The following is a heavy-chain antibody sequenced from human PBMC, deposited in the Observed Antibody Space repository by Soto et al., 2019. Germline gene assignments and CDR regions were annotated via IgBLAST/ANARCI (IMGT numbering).Heavy chain of an antibody. CDR2: TYYRSKWYS. Sequence: SQTLSLTCAISGDSVSSTSAAWSWIRQSPSRGLEWLGRTYYRSKWYSDYAVSVKSRITVNPDTSKNQFSLQLNSVAPEDTAVYYCARGSYYSGWVWGQGTLVTVSS. D-gene: IGHD6-19*01. V-gene: IGHV6-1*01. CDR1: GDSVSSTSAA. CDR3: ARGSYYSGWV. J-gene: IGHJ4*02.